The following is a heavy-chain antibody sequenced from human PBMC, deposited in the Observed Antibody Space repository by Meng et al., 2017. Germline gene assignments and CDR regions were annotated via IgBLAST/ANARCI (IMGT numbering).Heavy chain of an antibody. V-gene: IGHV1-8*03. D-gene: IGHD3-22*01. Sequence: ASVKVSCKASGYTFTSYDTNWVRHATGQGLEWMGWMNPNSGNTGYAQKFQGRVTITRNTSISTAYMELSSLRSEDTAVYYCARGVYDSSGYIPFADWGQGTLVTVSS. CDR3: ARGVYDSSGYIPFAD. CDR1: GYTFTSYD. CDR2: MNPNSGNT. J-gene: IGHJ4*02.